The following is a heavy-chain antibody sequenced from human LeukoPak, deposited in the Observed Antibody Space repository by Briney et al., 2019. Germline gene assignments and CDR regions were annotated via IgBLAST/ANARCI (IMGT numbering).Heavy chain of an antibody. CDR3: ARDKTSYGPFDH. J-gene: IGHJ4*02. CDR2: LYSGGAT. Sequence: GGSLRLSCAATGITVYSNFMTWVRQAPGNGLEWVSVLYSGGATYYADSVKGRSSISRDNSQNTIYLQLNSLTVEDTAVYYCARDKTSYGPFDHWGQGTLVTVSS. CDR1: GITVYSNF. V-gene: IGHV3-66*01. D-gene: IGHD3-10*01.